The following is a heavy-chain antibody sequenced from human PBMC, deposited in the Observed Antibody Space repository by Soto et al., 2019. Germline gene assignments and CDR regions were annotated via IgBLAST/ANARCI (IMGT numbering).Heavy chain of an antibody. CDR3: ARYSYEGLTGQQRYFDH. CDR1: GVRFRECS. CDR2: ISWDGGRK. D-gene: IGHD3-9*01. J-gene: IGHJ4*02. V-gene: IGHV3-43*01. Sequence: GGALRDPKSGSGVRFRECSKHLGRPPPGKGPEWISLISWDGGRKPYSDSVKGRFIISRDNSKNSLYLQMNSLTTEDTALYFCARYSYEGLTGQQRYFDHCGQGTPVIVSS.